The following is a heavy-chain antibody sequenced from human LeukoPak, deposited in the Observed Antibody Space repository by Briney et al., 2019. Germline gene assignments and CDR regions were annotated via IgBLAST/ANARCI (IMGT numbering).Heavy chain of an antibody. V-gene: IGHV1-46*01. CDR1: GYTFTSYY. CDR3: ARALTPYYYYGMDV. CDR2: INPSGGST. Sequence: ASVKVSCKASGYTFTSYYIHWVRQAPGQGLEWMGVINPSGGSTNYAQKFQGRVTITADESTSTAYMELSSLRSEDTAVYYCARALTPYYYYGMDVWGQGTTVTVSS. J-gene: IGHJ6*02.